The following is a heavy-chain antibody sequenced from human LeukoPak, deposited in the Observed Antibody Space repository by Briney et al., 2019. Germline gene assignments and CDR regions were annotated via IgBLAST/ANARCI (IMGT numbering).Heavy chain of an antibody. CDR2: IRYDGSNK. Sequence: GGSLRLSCAASGFTFSSYGMHWVRQAPGKGLEWVAFIRYDGSNKYYADSVKGRFTISRDNSKNTLYLQMNSLRAEDTAVCYCAKDHVWFGELGSYYYGMDVWGQGTTVTVSS. CDR1: GFTFSSYG. J-gene: IGHJ6*02. V-gene: IGHV3-30*02. CDR3: AKDHVWFGELGSYYYGMDV. D-gene: IGHD3-10*01.